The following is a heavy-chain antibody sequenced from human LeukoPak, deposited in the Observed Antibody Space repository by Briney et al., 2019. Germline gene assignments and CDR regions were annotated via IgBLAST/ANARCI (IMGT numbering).Heavy chain of an antibody. D-gene: IGHD3-22*01. J-gene: IGHJ4*02. V-gene: IGHV4-59*12. Sequence: SETLSLTCTVSGGSISSYYWSWIRQPPGKGLEWIGYIYYSGSTYYNPSLKSRVTISVDTSKNQFSLKLSSVTAADTAVYYCAREDYYDSSGFDYWGQGTLVTVSS. CDR3: AREDYYDSSGFDY. CDR1: GGSISSYY. CDR2: IYYSGST.